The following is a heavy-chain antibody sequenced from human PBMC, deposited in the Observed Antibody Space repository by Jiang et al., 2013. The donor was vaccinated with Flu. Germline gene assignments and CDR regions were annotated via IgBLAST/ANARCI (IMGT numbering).Heavy chain of an antibody. CDR1: GYTFTSYA. V-gene: IGHV7-4-1*02. CDR2: IDTNTGNP. J-gene: IGHJ4*02. Sequence: SGYTFTSYAMNWVRQAPGQGLEWMGWIDTNTGNPTYAQGFTGRFVFSLDTSVSTAYLRISSLKAEDTAVYYCARGASGYSSGEFDYWGQGTLVTVSS. D-gene: IGHD6-19*01. CDR3: ARGASGYSSGEFDY.